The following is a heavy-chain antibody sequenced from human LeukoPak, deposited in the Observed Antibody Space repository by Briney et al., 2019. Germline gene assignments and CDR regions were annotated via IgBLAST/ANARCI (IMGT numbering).Heavy chain of an antibody. J-gene: IGHJ4*02. V-gene: IGHV4-59*01. CDR1: GGSISDYY. CDR3: ARYDRSGYGFDC. Sequence: SETLSLACTVSGGSISDYYWSWIRQPPRKGLEWIGYIHYSGSSNYNRSLKSRVTISVDTSKNQFSLKLSSVTAADTAVYYCARYDRSGYGFDCWGQGTLVTVSS. CDR2: IHYSGSS. D-gene: IGHD5-12*01.